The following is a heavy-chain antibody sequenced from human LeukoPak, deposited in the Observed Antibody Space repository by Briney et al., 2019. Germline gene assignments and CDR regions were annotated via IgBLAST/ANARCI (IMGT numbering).Heavy chain of an antibody. Sequence: SETLSLTCIVSGYSISSGYYWGWIRQPPGKGLEWIGNIHHSGSTYYNLSLKSRVTISVDTSKNQFSLKLSSVTAADTAVYYCVRGLGYSSGWSTIYFDYWGQGTLVTVSS. CDR2: IHHSGST. J-gene: IGHJ4*02. D-gene: IGHD6-19*01. V-gene: IGHV4-38-2*02. CDR3: VRGLGYSSGWSTIYFDY. CDR1: GYSISSGYY.